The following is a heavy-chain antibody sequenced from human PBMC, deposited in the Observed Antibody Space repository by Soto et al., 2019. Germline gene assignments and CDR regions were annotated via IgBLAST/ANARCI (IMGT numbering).Heavy chain of an antibody. V-gene: IGHV3-23*01. CDR2: ITTTGRNT. D-gene: IGHD6-13*01. CDR1: GFTVISYG. J-gene: IGHJ5*02. Sequence: EMQLLESGGGLVQPGGSLRLSCAASGFTVISYGMTWVRQAPGKGLEWVSGITTTGRNTYYAESVKGRFTISRDNSKNVVCLQMNSLRAEDTAVYYCARGAAAAGTDWFDAWGQGTLVIVSS. CDR3: ARGAAAAGTDWFDA.